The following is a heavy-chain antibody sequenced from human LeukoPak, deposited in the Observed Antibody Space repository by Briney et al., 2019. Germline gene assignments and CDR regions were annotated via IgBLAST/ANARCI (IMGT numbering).Heavy chain of an antibody. D-gene: IGHD3-3*01. CDR2: IYHSGST. CDR3: ARDQSTQMYDLFDP. J-gene: IGHJ5*02. Sequence: SETLSLTCTVSGGSISSGGYYWSWIRQLPGKGLEWIGYIYHSGSTYYNPSLKSRVTISVDRSKNQFSLKLSSVTAADTAVYYCARDQSTQMYDLFDPWGQGTLVTVSS. CDR1: GGSISSGGYY. V-gene: IGHV4-30-2*01.